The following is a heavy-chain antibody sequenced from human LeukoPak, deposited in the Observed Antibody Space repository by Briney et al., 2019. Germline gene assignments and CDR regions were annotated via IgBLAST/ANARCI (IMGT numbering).Heavy chain of an antibody. CDR2: IIAYNGNT. CDR1: GYTFINYG. D-gene: IGHD1-26*01. J-gene: IGHJ4*02. V-gene: IGHV1-18*01. CDR3: SRDYYSGSYYGDY. Sequence: ASAKVSCKASGYTFINYGITWVRHAPGQGLEWMGCIIAYNGNTNYAQKLQCTVTMTADTSTSTAYMELVSLKSDDAAIYYCSRDYYSGSYYGDYWGQGTLVTVSS.